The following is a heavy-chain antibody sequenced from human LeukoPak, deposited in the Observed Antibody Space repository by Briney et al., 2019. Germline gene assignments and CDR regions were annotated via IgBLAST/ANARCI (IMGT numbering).Heavy chain of an antibody. J-gene: IGHJ4*02. CDR2: VNRDGSET. CDR1: GFALSSHW. CDR3: AREGGAGVRFLEWLREYYFDY. D-gene: IGHD3-3*01. V-gene: IGHV3-7*03. Sequence: PGGSLRLSCAASGFALSSHWMAWVRQVPGRGPEWVANVNRDGSETYYLDSVKGRFTISKDNAKNSLYLQMNSLRAEDTALYHCAREGGAGVRFLEWLREYYFDYWGQGTLVTVSS.